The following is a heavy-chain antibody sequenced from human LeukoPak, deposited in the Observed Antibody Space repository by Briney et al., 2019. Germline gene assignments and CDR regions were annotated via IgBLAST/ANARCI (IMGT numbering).Heavy chain of an antibody. V-gene: IGHV1-24*01. CDR3: ATEPLWFGEFLGGFDP. D-gene: IGHD3-10*01. J-gene: IGHJ5*02. CDR2: FGPEDGET. Sequence: ASVKVSCKVSGYTLTELSMHWVRQAPGKGLEWMGGFGPEDGETIYAQKFQGRVTMTEDTSTDTAYMELSSLRSEDTAVYYCATEPLWFGEFLGGFDPWGQGTLVTVSS. CDR1: GYTLTELS.